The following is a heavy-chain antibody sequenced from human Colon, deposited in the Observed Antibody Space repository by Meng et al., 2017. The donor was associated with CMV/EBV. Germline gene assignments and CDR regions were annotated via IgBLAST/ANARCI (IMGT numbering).Heavy chain of an antibody. D-gene: IGHD4-17*01. V-gene: IGHV5-51*01. Sequence: EASGYSINRFWMGWVSQARGKGLEWMGSNYPGDSDTKYSASVEGQVTTSADRSISTVYLEWSSLKTSDTAIYYCARLGPNYVGYGTYWGQGTLVTVSS. CDR2: NYPGDSDT. CDR3: ARLGPNYVGYGTY. CDR1: GYSINRFW. J-gene: IGHJ4*02.